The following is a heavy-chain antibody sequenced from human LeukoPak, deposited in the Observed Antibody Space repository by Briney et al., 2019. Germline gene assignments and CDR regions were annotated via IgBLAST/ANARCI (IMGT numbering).Heavy chain of an antibody. CDR1: GFTFSSYG. Sequence: GRSLRLSCAASGFTFSSYGMHWVRQAPGKGLEWVAVISYDGSNKYYADSVKGRFTISRDNAKNSLYLQMNSLRAEDTAVYYCARDTASIAARPDYFDYWGQGTLVTVSS. CDR3: ARDTASIAARPDYFDY. CDR2: ISYDGSNK. D-gene: IGHD6-6*01. J-gene: IGHJ4*02. V-gene: IGHV3-30*03.